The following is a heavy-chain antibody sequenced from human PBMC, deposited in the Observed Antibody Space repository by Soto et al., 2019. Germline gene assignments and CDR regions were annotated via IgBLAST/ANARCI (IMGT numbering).Heavy chain of an antibody. CDR2: ISFDGSKK. J-gene: IGHJ4*02. CDR3: ARGVFCSYGSSGYSPDY. V-gene: IGHV3-30-3*01. CDR1: GFTSSSYV. Sequence: QVQLVESGGGVVQPGRSLRLSCEGSGFTSSSYVMHWVRQAPGKGLEWVALISFDGSKKNYADSVKGRFTISRDNSKNMMYLQMNSLRPEDRAVYYCARGVFCSYGSSGYSPDYWGQGTLVTVSS. D-gene: IGHD3-22*01.